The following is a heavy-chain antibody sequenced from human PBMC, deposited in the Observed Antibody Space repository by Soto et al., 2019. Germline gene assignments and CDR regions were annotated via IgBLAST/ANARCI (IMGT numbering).Heavy chain of an antibody. CDR2: ISGSGGST. CDR1: GGTFITYC. Sequence: SMRLPSPAFGGTFITYCMTWIRQAPGKGLEWVSTISGSGGSTYYIDSVKGRFTISRDNCKNSVYLQMNCLFVEETAVFPCAIPGTAIWGQGTMVTGS. J-gene: IGHJ3*02. D-gene: IGHD1-26*01. CDR3: AIPGTAI. V-gene: IGHV3-23*01.